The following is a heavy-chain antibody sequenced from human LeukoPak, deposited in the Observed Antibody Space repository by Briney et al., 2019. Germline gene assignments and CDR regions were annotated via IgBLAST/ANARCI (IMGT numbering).Heavy chain of an antibody. D-gene: IGHD3-22*01. J-gene: IGHJ4*02. V-gene: IGHV4-34*01. CDR3: AGRPRLTYYYDSSGYYHGYFDY. Sequence: SETLSLTCAVYGGSFSGYYWSWIRQPPGKGLEWIGEINHSGSTNYSPSLKSRVTISVDTSKNQFSLKLSSVTAADTAVYYCAGRPRLTYYYDSSGYYHGYFDYWGQGTLVTVSS. CDR2: INHSGST. CDR1: GGSFSGYY.